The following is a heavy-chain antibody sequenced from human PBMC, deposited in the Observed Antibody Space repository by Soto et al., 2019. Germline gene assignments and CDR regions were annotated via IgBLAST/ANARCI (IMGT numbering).Heavy chain of an antibody. CDR3: AREAGYSSGWYNPATDRPTGGRRNPFDL. Sequence: QVQLVQSGAEVKKPGASVKVSCKASGYTFTSYYMHWVRQAPGQGLEWMGIINPSSGSTSYAQKFQGRVTMTRDTSTSTVYMELSSLISEDTAVYYCAREAGYSSGWYNPATDRPTGGRRNPFDLWGQGTMVTVSS. J-gene: IGHJ3*01. CDR2: INPSSGST. V-gene: IGHV1-46*01. D-gene: IGHD6-19*01. CDR1: GYTFTSYY.